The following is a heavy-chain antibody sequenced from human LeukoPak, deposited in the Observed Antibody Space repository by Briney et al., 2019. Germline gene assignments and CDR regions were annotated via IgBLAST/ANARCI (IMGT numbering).Heavy chain of an antibody. D-gene: IGHD3-22*01. CDR1: AGSINSGDYY. V-gene: IGHV4-61*02. CDR3: ARGIGTSYDSSRDAFDI. Sequence: PSQTLSLTCTVSAGSINSGDYYWRSLRQPARKGVEWIGRIYSPGTNYNYNPSVKSRVTISIDTSKNQFSLKLTSVTAADTAVYYCARGIGTSYDSSRDAFDIWGQGTMVTVSS. CDR2: IYSPGTN. J-gene: IGHJ3*02.